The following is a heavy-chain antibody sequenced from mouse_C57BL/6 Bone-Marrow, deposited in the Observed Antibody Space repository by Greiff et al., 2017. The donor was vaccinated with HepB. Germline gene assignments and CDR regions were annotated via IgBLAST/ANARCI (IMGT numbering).Heavy chain of an antibody. Sequence: VQLQQSGAELVRPGSSVKMSCKTSGYTFTSYGINWVKQRPGQGLEWIGYIYIGNGYTEYNEKFKGKATLTSDTSSSTAYMQLSSLTSEDSAIYFCASPYYYGSSYDWYFDVWGTGTTVTVSS. J-gene: IGHJ1*03. CDR3: ASPYYYGSSYDWYFDV. CDR1: GYTFTSYG. D-gene: IGHD1-1*01. V-gene: IGHV1-58*01. CDR2: IYIGNGYT.